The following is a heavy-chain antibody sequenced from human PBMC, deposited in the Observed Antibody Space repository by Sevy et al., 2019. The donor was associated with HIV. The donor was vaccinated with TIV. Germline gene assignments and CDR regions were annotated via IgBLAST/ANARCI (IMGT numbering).Heavy chain of an antibody. V-gene: IGHV3-49*04. CDR1: GFTFGDYS. Sequence: GGSLRLSCRASGFTFGDYSMSWVRQAPGKGLEWVSFEVKDGRLDYAASVKGRFSISRDGSKTIVNLQMNDLKTVDKAVYYCTRWKGAQSVFDFWGQGALVTVSS. CDR3: TRWKGAQSVFDF. J-gene: IGHJ4*02. D-gene: IGHD1-26*01. CDR2: EVKDGRL.